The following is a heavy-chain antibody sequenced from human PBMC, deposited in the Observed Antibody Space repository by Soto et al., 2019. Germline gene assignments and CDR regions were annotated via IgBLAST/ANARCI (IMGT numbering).Heavy chain of an antibody. V-gene: IGHV4-59*01. D-gene: IGHD3-16*02. J-gene: IGHJ4*02. CDR2: IYYSGST. Sequence: SETLSLTCTVSGGSISSYYWSWIRQPPGKGLEWIGYIYYSGSTNYNPSLKSRVTISVDTSKNQFSLKLSSVTAADTAVYYCARELGVWGSYRIIDYWGQGTLVTVSS. CDR3: ARELGVWGSYRIIDY. CDR1: GGSISSYY.